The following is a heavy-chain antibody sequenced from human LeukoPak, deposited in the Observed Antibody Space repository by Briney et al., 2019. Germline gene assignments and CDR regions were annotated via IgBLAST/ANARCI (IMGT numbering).Heavy chain of an antibody. Sequence: GGSLRLSCAASGFTFSSYSMNWVRQAPGKGLEWVSSISSSSYIYYADSVKGRFTISRDNAKNSLYLQMNSLRAEDTAVYYCARDASIAAAGTVYWGQGTLVTVSS. CDR2: ISSSSYI. CDR1: GFTFSSYS. D-gene: IGHD6-13*01. V-gene: IGHV3-21*01. CDR3: ARDASIAAAGTVY. J-gene: IGHJ4*02.